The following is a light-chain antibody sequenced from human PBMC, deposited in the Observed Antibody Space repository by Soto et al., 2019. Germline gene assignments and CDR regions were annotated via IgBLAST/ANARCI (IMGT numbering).Light chain of an antibody. V-gene: IGKV3D-15*01. Sequence: EIVITPAPATLAVSPGANTRLSAISSQSINSDVAWYQQKPGQAPRLLIYGASSRATGIPDRFSGSGSGTDFTLTINRLQPEDVAVYCCQQYGSLPITFGQGTRLDI. CDR3: QQYGSLPIT. CDR1: QSINSD. J-gene: IGKJ5*01. CDR2: GAS.